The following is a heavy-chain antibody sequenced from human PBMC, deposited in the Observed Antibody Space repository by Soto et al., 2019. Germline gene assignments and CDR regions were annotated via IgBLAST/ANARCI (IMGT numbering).Heavy chain of an antibody. J-gene: IGHJ5*02. Sequence: EVQLVESGGGLVQPGGSLRLSCAASGFTFSSYDMHWVRQATGKGLEWVSAIGTAGDTYYPGSVKGRFTISRENAKNSLYLQMNSLRAGDTAVYYCARGMTMGIPPNVIVTSVVPAAWTWFDPWGEGTLVTVSS. CDR1: GFTFSSYD. D-gene: IGHD2-2*01. CDR2: IGTAGDT. CDR3: ARGMTMGIPPNVIVTSVVPAAWTWFDP. V-gene: IGHV3-13*01.